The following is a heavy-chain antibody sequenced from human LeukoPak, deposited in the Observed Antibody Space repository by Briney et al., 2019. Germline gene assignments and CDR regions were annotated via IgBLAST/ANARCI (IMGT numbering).Heavy chain of an antibody. V-gene: IGHV3-48*04. CDR2: IAPGSTTT. CDR3: ARAAGYSDYEFFDY. D-gene: IGHD5-12*01. J-gene: IGHJ4*02. CDR1: GFTFNTYS. Sequence: GGSLRLSCIASGFTFNTYSLVWVRQAPGKGLEWVSHIAPGSTTTTYADSVKGRFTISRDNAKNSLYLQMNSLRAEDTAVYYCARAAGYSDYEFFDYWGQGTLVTVSS.